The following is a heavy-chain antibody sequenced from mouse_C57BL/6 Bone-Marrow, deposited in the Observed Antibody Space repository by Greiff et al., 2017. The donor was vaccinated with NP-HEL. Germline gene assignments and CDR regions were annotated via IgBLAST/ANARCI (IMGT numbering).Heavy chain of an antibody. Sequence: QVQLQQPGAELVKPGASVKLSCKASGYTFTTYWMQWVKQRPGQGLEWIGEIDPSDRYTNYNQKFKGKATLTVDTSSSTAYMQLSSLTSEDSAVYYCARKAYYGRSYEFADWGQGTLVTVSA. CDR3: ARKAYYGRSYEFAD. J-gene: IGHJ3*01. CDR1: GYTFTTYW. V-gene: IGHV1-50*01. D-gene: IGHD1-1*01. CDR2: IDPSDRYT.